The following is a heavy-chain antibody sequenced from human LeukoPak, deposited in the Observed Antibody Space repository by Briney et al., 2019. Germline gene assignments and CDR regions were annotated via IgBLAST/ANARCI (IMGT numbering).Heavy chain of an antibody. CDR1: GGTFSSYA. CDR2: IIPIFGIA. J-gene: IGHJ4*02. D-gene: IGHD3-22*01. V-gene: IGHV1-69*04. CDR3: ARDSYDSSGYYPAESDY. Sequence: ASVKVSCKASGGTFSSYAISWARQAPGQGLEWMGRIIPIFGIANYAQKFQGRVTITADKSTSTAYMELSSLRSEDTAVYYCARDSYDSSGYYPAESDYWGQGTLVTVSS.